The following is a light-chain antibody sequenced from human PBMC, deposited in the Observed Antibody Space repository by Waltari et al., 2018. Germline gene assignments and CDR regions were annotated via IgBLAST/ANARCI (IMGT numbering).Light chain of an antibody. Sequence: QSVLTQPPSASGTPGQRVTISCSGSSSNIGSNYVYWYQQLPGTAPKLLIYRNNQRPSGCPGRFSGSKSGPSASLAISGLRSEDEADYYCAAWDDSLSVWVFGGGTKLTVL. CDR2: RNN. J-gene: IGLJ3*02. CDR3: AAWDDSLSVWV. V-gene: IGLV1-47*01. CDR1: SSNIGSNY.